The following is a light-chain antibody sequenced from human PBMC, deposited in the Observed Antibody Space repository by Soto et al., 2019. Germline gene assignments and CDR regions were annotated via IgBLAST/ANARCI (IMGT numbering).Light chain of an antibody. CDR1: QSISSW. Sequence: DIQMTQSPSTLSASVGDRVTITCRGSQSISSWLAWYQRKPGKAPKFLIYDASNLESGVPSRFSGSGSGTEFTLTISSLQPDDFATYYCQQYSSYWTFGQGTKVEIK. V-gene: IGKV1-5*01. J-gene: IGKJ1*01. CDR2: DAS. CDR3: QQYSSYWT.